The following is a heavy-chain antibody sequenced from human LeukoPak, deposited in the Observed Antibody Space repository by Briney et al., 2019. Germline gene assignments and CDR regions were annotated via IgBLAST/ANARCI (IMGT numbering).Heavy chain of an antibody. CDR2: IDHRGTA. D-gene: IGHD3-3*01. V-gene: IGHV4-34*01. CDR1: GASYNAYY. Sequence: SETLSLTCAVYGASYNAYYWSWIRQPPGKGLDWIGDIDHRGTATYNPSLKSRLTISADASKNQFSLKLNYVTDADTAVYYCAVGITILGVAASFDSWGQGNLVIVSS. J-gene: IGHJ4*02. CDR3: AVGITILGVAASFDS.